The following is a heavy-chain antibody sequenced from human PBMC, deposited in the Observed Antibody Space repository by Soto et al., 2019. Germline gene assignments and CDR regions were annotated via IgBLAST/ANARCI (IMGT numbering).Heavy chain of an antibody. D-gene: IGHD2-2*01. Sequence: QVQLQQWGAGLLKPSETLSLTCAVYGGSFSGYYWSWIRQPPGKGLEWIGEINHSGSTNYNPSLKSRVPISVDTSKDQFSLKLSSVTAADTAVYYCARDGTPIVVVPAAMQGGWFDPWGQGTLVTVSS. CDR3: ARDGTPIVVVPAAMQGGWFDP. V-gene: IGHV4-34*01. CDR1: GGSFSGYY. CDR2: INHSGST. J-gene: IGHJ5*02.